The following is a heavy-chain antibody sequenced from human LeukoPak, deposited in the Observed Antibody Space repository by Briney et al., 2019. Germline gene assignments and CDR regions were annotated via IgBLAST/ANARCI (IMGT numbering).Heavy chain of an antibody. CDR1: GYTFTSYG. CDR2: ISAYNGNT. V-gene: IGHV1-18*01. D-gene: IGHD6-19*01. J-gene: IGHJ4*02. CDR3: ARSRAVAGTSYFDY. Sequence: GASVKVSCKASGYTFTSYGISWVRQAPGQGLEWMGWISAYNGNTNYAQKLQGRVTMTTDTSTSTAYMELRSLSSDDTAVYYCARSRAVAGTSYFDYGGQGTLVTVSS.